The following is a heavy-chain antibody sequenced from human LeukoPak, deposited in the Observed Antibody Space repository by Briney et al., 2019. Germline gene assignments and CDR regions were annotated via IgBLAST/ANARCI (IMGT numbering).Heavy chain of an antibody. V-gene: IGHV1-18*01. CDR2: ISAYNGNT. CDR3: ARGIAVAGGYYYYYMDV. J-gene: IGHJ6*03. Sequence: GASVKVSCKASGYTFTSYGISWVRQAPGQGLEWMGWISAYNGNTNYAQKLQGRVTMITDTSTSTAYMELRSLRSDDTAVYYCARGIAVAGGYYYYYMDVWGKGTTVTVSS. D-gene: IGHD6-19*01. CDR1: GYTFTSYG.